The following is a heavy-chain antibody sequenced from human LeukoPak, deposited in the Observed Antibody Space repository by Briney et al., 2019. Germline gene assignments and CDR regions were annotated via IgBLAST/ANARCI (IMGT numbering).Heavy chain of an antibody. CDR3: ASSEKTLFYSGSYFLDY. V-gene: IGHV4-61*01. J-gene: IGHJ4*02. CDR2: IYYSGST. CDR1: GGPVSSGSYY. D-gene: IGHD1-26*01. Sequence: PSETLSLTCTVSGGPVSSGSYYWSWIRQPPGKGLEWIGYIYYSGSTSYNPSLKSRVTISVDTSKNQFSLKLSSVTAADTAVYYCASSEKTLFYSGSYFLDYWGQGTLVTVSS.